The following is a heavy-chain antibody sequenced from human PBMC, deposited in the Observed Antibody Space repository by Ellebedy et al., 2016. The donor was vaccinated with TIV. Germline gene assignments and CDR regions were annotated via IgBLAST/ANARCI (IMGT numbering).Heavy chain of an antibody. CDR2: ISSGGTST. CDR3: TDDPWGVAPDFDI. Sequence: GESLKISCAASGFTFSNNAMSWVRQAPGKGLEWVSAISSGGTSTYYADSVKGRFTTSRDNSKTTLYLQMDSLRAEDTAIYYCTDDPWGVAPDFDIWGLGTMVTVSS. CDR1: GFTFSNNA. J-gene: IGHJ3*02. D-gene: IGHD1-26*01. V-gene: IGHV3-23*01.